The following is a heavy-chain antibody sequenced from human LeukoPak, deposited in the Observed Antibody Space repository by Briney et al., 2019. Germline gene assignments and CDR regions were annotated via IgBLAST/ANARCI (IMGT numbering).Heavy chain of an antibody. D-gene: IGHD5-18*01. Sequence: PGGSLRLSCAASGFTVSSNYMSWVRQAPGKGLEWVSVIYSGGSTYYADSVKGRFTISRDNSKNTQYLQMNSLRAEDAAVYYCASTPAGGYSYGYGYWGQGTLVTVSS. J-gene: IGHJ4*02. V-gene: IGHV3-53*01. CDR1: GFTVSSNY. CDR2: IYSGGST. CDR3: ASTPAGGYSYGYGY.